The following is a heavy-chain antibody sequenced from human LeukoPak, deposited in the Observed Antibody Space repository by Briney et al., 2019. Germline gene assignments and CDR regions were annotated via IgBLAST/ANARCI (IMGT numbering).Heavy chain of an antibody. J-gene: IGHJ5*02. CDR3: ARDVPHNWFDT. CDR1: GITFCNNW. Sequence: GGSLRLSCAASGITFCNNWMHWVREGPGEGLVWISRINSDGGGAISADSVKGRFTVSRDNAKNTLYLQMNSLRAEDTAVYYCARDVPHNWFDTWGQGTLVTVSS. CDR2: INSDGGGA. V-gene: IGHV3-74*01.